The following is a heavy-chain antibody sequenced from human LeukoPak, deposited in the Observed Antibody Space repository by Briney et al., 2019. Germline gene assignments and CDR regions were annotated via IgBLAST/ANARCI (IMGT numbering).Heavy chain of an antibody. V-gene: IGHV1-18*01. J-gene: IGHJ4*02. CDR2: ISAYNGNT. D-gene: IGHD2-2*01. CDR1: GYTFTGYG. CDR3: ARDRRYCSSTSCYSLGLGY. Sequence: GASVTVSCKASGYTFTGYGISWVRQAPGQGLEWMGWISAYNGNTNYAQTLQGRVTMTTDTSTSTAYMELRSLRSDDTAVYYCARDRRYCSSTSCYSLGLGYWGQGTLVTVSS.